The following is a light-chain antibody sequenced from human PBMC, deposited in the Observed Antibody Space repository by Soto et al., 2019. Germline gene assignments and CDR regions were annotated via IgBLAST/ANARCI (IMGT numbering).Light chain of an antibody. CDR3: QQYGISPWT. V-gene: IGKV3D-20*01. CDR1: QSIISPY. Sequence: EVVLTQSPATLSLSPGERATLSCGASQSIISPYFAWYQHKPGLAPSLLIYDISKRAIGIPDRFSGSGSGTDFTLTIGRVEPEDFGVYYCQQYGISPWTFGQGTKVELK. CDR2: DIS. J-gene: IGKJ1*01.